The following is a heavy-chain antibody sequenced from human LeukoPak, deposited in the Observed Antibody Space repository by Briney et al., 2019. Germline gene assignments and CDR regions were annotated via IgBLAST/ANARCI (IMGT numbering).Heavy chain of an antibody. CDR2: ISGSGGST. D-gene: IGHD2-21*01. V-gene: IGHV3-23*01. CDR1: GFTFGSYA. CDR3: AKDRGIDLGFDY. J-gene: IGHJ4*02. Sequence: GGSLRLSCAASGFTFGSYAMSWVRQAPGKGLEWVSAISGSGGSTYYADSVKGRFTISRDNSKNTLYLQMSSLRAEDTAVYYCAKDRGIDLGFDYWGQGTLVTVSS.